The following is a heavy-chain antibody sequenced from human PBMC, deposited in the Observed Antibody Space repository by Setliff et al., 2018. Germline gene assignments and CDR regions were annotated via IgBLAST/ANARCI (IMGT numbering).Heavy chain of an antibody. D-gene: IGHD2-21*02. V-gene: IGHV5-51*01. CDR3: ARVGCNSFFDY. J-gene: IGHJ4*02. CDR1: GYSFSNFW. Sequence: GESLKISCKGSGYSFSNFWIGWVRQMPGRGLEWMGIIYPGDSDARYSPSFRGQVTISVDKSISTAYLQWRSLKASDIAMYYCARVGCNSFFDYWGQGTLVTVS. CDR2: IYPGDSDA.